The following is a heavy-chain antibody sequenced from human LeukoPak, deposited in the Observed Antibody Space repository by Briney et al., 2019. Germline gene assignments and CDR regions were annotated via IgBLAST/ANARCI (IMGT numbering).Heavy chain of an antibody. Sequence: SETLSLTCTVSGGSISSSSYYWGWIRQPPGKGLEWIGRIYYSGSTYYNPSLKSRVTISVDTSKNQFSLKLSSVTAADTAVYYCARHQYYDSSGYYGGYYFDYWGQGTLVTVSS. J-gene: IGHJ4*02. V-gene: IGHV4-39*01. CDR3: ARHQYYDSSGYYGGYYFDY. CDR2: IYYSGST. CDR1: GGSISSSSYY. D-gene: IGHD3-22*01.